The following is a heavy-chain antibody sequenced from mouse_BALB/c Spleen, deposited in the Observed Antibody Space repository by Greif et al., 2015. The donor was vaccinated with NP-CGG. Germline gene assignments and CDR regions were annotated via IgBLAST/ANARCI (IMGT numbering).Heavy chain of an antibody. D-gene: IGHD2-4*01. J-gene: IGHJ4*01. CDR2: INPGSGGT. CDR1: GYAFTNYL. CDR3: AREDYDGGMDY. Sequence: QVQLKESGAELVRPGTSVKVSCKASGYAFTNYLIEWVKQRPGQGLEWIGVINPGSGGTNYNEKFKGKATLTADKSSSTAYMQLSSLTSYDSAVYFCAREDYDGGMDYWGQGTSVTVSS. V-gene: IGHV1-54*03.